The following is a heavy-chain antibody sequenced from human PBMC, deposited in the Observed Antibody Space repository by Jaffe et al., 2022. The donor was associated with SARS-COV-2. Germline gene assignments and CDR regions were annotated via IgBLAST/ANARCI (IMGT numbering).Heavy chain of an antibody. CDR3: AKGRAVGFGELLAWFDP. J-gene: IGHJ5*02. V-gene: IGHV3-23*01. CDR2: ISTSGDKT. Sequence: EVQLLESGGGLVQPGGSLRLSCAASGFTFSNYAMNWVRQAPGKGLEWVSVISTSGDKTYYADSVKGRFATSRDNSKNTLYLQMNSVRADDTAVYYCAKGRAVGFGELLAWFDPWGQGTLVTVSS. D-gene: IGHD3-10*01. CDR1: GFTFSNYA.